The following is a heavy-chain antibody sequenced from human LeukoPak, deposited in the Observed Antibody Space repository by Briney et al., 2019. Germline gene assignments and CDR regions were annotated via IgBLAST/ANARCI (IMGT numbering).Heavy chain of an antibody. V-gene: IGHV3-30*02. CDR2: IRYDGSNK. CDR3: AKGYGYFDL. CDR1: GFTFSSYG. Sequence: GGSLRLSCAASGFTFSSYGMHWVRQAPGKRLEWVAFIRYDGSNKYHADSVKGRFTISRDNSKNTLYLQMNSLRTEDTAVYHCAKGYGYFDLWGRGTLVTVSS. J-gene: IGHJ2*01.